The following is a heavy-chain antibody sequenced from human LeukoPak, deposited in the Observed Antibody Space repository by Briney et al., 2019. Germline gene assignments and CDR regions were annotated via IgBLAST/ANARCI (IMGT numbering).Heavy chain of an antibody. V-gene: IGHV3-15*01. D-gene: IGHD2-2*02. Sequence: GGSLRLSCAASGFTFSNAWMSWVRQAPGKGLEWVGRINTKTDGGTTDYAAPVKGRFTISREDSKNTLFLQMNSLKTEDTAVYFCTTGYSPGHWGQGTLVIVSS. CDR1: GFTFSNAW. J-gene: IGHJ4*02. CDR3: TTGYSPGH. CDR2: INTKTDGGTT.